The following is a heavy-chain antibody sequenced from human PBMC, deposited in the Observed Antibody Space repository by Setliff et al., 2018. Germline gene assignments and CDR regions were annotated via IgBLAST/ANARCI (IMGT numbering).Heavy chain of an antibody. CDR2: ISPSSTYI. CDR3: ARSPANGGHDAFDI. D-gene: IGHD6-25*01. V-gene: IGHV3-21*01. Sequence: GESLKISCAASGFTFSSYSMHWVRQAPGKGLEWVSSISPSSTYIYYADSVEGRFTISRDNAKNSLYLQMNSLGAEDTAVYYCARSPANGGHDAFDIWGQGTMVTVSS. CDR1: GFTFSSYS. J-gene: IGHJ3*02.